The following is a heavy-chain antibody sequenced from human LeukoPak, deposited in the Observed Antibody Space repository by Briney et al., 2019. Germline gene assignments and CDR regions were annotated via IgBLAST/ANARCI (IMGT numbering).Heavy chain of an antibody. J-gene: IGHJ4*02. V-gene: IGHV3-30*02. CDR3: AKDRDPDSSSWYSYFDY. CDR2: IQYDGSNK. D-gene: IGHD6-13*01. CDR1: RFTFSSYG. Sequence: GGSLRLSCAASRFTFSSYGMHWVRQAPGKGLEWVAFIQYDGSNKYYADSVKGRFTISRDNSKNTLYLQMNSLRAEDTAVYYRAKDRDPDSSSWYSYFDYWGQGTLVTVSS.